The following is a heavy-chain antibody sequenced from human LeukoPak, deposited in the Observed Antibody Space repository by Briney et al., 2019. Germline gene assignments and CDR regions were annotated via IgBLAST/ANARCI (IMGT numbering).Heavy chain of an antibody. J-gene: IGHJ4*02. D-gene: IGHD3-10*01. CDR2: IKDRTDGGTT. CDR1: GFSVTNGW. CDR3: TTATVVWGVSAY. V-gene: IGHV3-15*01. Sequence: GGSLRLSCSASGFSVTNGWMSWVRQAPGEGLGWVGRIKDRTDGGTTAYAAPVKGRFTISREDSKNTVYLEMNSLKTEDTAVYFCTTATVVWGVSAYWGQGTLVTVSS.